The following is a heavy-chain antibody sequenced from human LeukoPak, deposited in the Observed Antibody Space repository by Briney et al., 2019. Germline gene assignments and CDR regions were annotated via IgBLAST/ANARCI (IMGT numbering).Heavy chain of an antibody. J-gene: IGHJ6*02. Sequence: SQTLSLTCTVSGGSISSGGYYWSWIRQHPGKGLEWIGYIYYSGSTIYNPSLKSRVTISVDTSKNQFSLKLSSVTAADTAVYYCATGYSNYGMDVWGQGTTVTVSS. D-gene: IGHD4-11*01. CDR2: IYYSGST. V-gene: IGHV4-31*03. CDR3: ATGYSNYGMDV. CDR1: GGSISSGGYY.